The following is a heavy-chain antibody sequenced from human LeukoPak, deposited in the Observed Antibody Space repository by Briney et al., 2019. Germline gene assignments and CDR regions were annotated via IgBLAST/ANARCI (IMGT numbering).Heavy chain of an antibody. V-gene: IGHV3-15*01. Sequence: GGSLRLSCAASGFTFTNAWMSWVRQAPGKGLEWVARTKSKTDGGTTDYAAPVRRRFTISRDDSKNMLYLQMNSLKTEDTAVYYCTTDKPLVWLKSEDWGQGTLVTVSS. CDR3: TTDKPLVWLKSED. CDR1: GFTFTNAW. D-gene: IGHD5-18*01. CDR2: TKSKTDGGTT. J-gene: IGHJ4*02.